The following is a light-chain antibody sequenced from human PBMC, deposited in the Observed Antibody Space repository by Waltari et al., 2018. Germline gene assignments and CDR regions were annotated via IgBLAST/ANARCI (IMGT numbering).Light chain of an antibody. CDR2: DVT. Sequence: QSALTQPASVSGSPGQSITISCTGTNSDIGDYDFVSWYQQHPARAPQLVIYDVTVWASGVSSRFSGSKSGNTASLTISRLQAEDEADYYCSSFSGSSTPYLFGTGTRVTVL. V-gene: IGLV2-14*03. J-gene: IGLJ1*01. CDR1: NSDIGDYDF. CDR3: SSFSGSSTPYL.